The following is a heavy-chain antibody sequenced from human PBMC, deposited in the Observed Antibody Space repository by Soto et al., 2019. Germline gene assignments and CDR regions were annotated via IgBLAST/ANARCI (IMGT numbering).Heavy chain of an antibody. D-gene: IGHD6-13*01. Sequence: EVQLVESGGGLVQPGGSLRLSCAASGFTFSSYSMNWVRQAPGKGLEWVSAISGSGGSTYYADSVKGRFTISRDNSKNTLYLQMNSLRAEDTAVYYCAKVGTYSSSWYGYWGQGTLVTVSS. V-gene: IGHV3-23*04. CDR1: GFTFSSYS. CDR2: ISGSGGST. CDR3: AKVGTYSSSWYGY. J-gene: IGHJ4*02.